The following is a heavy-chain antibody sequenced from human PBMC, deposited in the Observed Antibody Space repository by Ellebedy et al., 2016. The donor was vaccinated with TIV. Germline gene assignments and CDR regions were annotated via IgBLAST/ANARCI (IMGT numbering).Heavy chain of an antibody. CDR1: GYTLTGYY. V-gene: IGHV1-2*02. CDR2: INPNSGAT. D-gene: IGHD2-2*01. J-gene: IGHJ5*02. Sequence: AASVKVSCKASGYTLTGYYMHWVRQAPGQGLEWMGWINPNSGATNYVQKFRGRVTMTRDTSITTAYMELRRLTSDDTAVYYCARDSSSYNWFDPWGQGTLVTVSS. CDR3: ARDSSSYNWFDP.